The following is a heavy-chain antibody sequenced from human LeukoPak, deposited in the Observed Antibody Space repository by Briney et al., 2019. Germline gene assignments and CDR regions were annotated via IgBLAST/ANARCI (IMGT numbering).Heavy chain of an antibody. J-gene: IGHJ3*02. D-gene: IGHD2-8*01. CDR1: GGSFSGYY. CDR3: ARLYGILSAFDI. CDR2: INHSGST. V-gene: IGHV4-34*01. Sequence: SETLSLTCAVYGGSFSGYYWSWIRQPSGKGLEWIGEINHSGSTNYNPSLKSRVTISVDTSKNQFSLKLSSVTAADTAVYYCARLYGILSAFDIWGQGTMVTVSS.